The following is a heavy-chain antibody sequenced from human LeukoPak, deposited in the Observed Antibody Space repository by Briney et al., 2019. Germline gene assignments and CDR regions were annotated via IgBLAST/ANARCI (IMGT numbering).Heavy chain of an antibody. J-gene: IGHJ4*02. Sequence: SETLALTCTVSGGSISNTNYFWGWIRQPPGKGLEWIGSIYYSESTYYNPSLKSRLTMSVDTSKNQFSLKLTSVTAADTAVYYCARHLYDILTGYIYYFDYWGQGTLVTVSS. CDR2: IYYSEST. D-gene: IGHD3-9*01. CDR3: ARHLYDILTGYIYYFDY. CDR1: GGSISNTNYF. V-gene: IGHV4-39*01.